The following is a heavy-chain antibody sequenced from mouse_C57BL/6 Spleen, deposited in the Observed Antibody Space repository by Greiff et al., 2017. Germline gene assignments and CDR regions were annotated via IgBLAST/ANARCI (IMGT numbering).Heavy chain of an antibody. CDR1: GFSLTSYG. D-gene: IGHD4-1*01. CDR2: IWSGGST. J-gene: IGHJ3*01. V-gene: IGHV2-2*01. CDR3: ATRGTGTRAWFAY. Sequence: LQESGPGLVQPSQSLSITCTVSGFSLTSYGVHWVRQSPGKGLEWLGVIWSGGSTDYNAAFISRLSISKDNSKSQVFFKMNSLQADDTAIDYCATRGTGTRAWFAYWGQGTLVTVSA.